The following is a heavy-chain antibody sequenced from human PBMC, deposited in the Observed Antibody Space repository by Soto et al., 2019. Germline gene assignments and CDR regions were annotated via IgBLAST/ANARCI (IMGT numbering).Heavy chain of an antibody. J-gene: IGHJ4*02. D-gene: IGHD4-17*01. CDR1: GGSFSGYY. CDR3: ARCDYGGNGSDY. V-gene: IGHV4-34*01. Sequence: SETLSLTCAVYGGSFSGYYWSWIRQPPGKGLEWIGEINHSGSTNYNPSLKSRVTISVDTSKNQFSLKLSSVTAADTAVYYCARCDYGGNGSDYLGQGTLVTVSS. CDR2: INHSGST.